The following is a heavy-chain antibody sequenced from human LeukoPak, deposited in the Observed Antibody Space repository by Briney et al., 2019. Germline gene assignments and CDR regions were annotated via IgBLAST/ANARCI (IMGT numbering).Heavy chain of an antibody. CDR2: INPNSGDT. CDR3: ARDWRGSYFPDF. D-gene: IGHD1-26*01. V-gene: IGHV1-2*02. Sequence: ASVKVSYKASGYSLTDCYMHWVRQAPGQGLEWMGWINPNSGDTNYAQKFQGRVTMTRDTSISTAYMELSRLTSDDTAVYYCARDWRGSYFPDFWGQGTLVTVSS. J-gene: IGHJ4*02. CDR1: GYSLTDCY.